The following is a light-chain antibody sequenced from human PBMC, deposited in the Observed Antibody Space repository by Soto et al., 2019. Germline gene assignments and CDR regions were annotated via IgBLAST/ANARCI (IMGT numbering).Light chain of an antibody. Sequence: QSVLAQPPSVSGAPGQRVTISCTGSSSSIGAGYDVHWYQQLPGTAPKLLIYGNINRPSGVPDRFSGSKSGTSASLAITGLQAEDEADYYCHSYDRTSVVFGGGTKVTVL. V-gene: IGLV1-40*01. J-gene: IGLJ2*01. CDR3: HSYDRTSVV. CDR1: SSSIGAGYD. CDR2: GNI.